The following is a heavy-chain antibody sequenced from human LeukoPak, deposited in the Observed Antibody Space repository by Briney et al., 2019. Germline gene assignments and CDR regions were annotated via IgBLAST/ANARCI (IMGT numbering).Heavy chain of an antibody. D-gene: IGHD1-26*01. V-gene: IGHV3-74*01. J-gene: IGHJ4*02. Sequence: GGTLRLSCAASGFTFSRYWMHWVRQAPGKGLVWVSRINSDGSRTSYADSVKGRFTISRDNAKNTLYLEMNSLRAEDTAVYYCAGADGGSYFYWGQGTLVTVSS. CDR2: INSDGSRT. CDR3: AGADGGSYFY. CDR1: GFTFSRYW.